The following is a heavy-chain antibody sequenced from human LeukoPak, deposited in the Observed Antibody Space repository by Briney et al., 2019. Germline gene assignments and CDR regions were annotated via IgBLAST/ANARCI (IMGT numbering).Heavy chain of an antibody. CDR3: ARGAETPYYDIFDWFHWFDP. V-gene: IGHV1-3*01. Sequence: GASVKVSCKASGYTFTSFAMHWVRQAPGQRLEWMGWINAGNGNTKYSQKFQGRVTITRDTSASTAYMELSSLRSEDTAVYYCARGAETPYYDIFDWFHWFDPWGQGTLVTVSS. CDR2: INAGNGNT. J-gene: IGHJ5*02. D-gene: IGHD3-9*01. CDR1: GYTFTSFA.